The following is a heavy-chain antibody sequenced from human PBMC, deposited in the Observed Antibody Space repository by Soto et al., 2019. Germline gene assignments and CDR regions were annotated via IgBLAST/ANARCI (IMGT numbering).Heavy chain of an antibody. CDR1: GYSFAGYW. V-gene: IGHV5-10-1*01. CDR3: ARQIYYSDTGPNFQYYFDS. CDR2: IDPSDSQT. J-gene: IGHJ4*02. Sequence: ESLKISCKGSGYSFAGYWITWVRQKPGKGLEWMGRIDPSDSQTYYSPSFRGHVTISVTKSITTVFLQWSSLRASDTAMYYCARQIYYSDTGPNFQYYFDSWGQGTPVTVSS. D-gene: IGHD3-22*01.